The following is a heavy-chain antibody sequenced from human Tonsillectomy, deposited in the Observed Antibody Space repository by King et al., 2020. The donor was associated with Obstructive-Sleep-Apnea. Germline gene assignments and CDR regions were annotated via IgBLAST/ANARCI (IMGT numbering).Heavy chain of an antibody. D-gene: IGHD3-3*01. CDR2: IRTRTSGATT. V-gene: IGHV3-49*03. J-gene: IGHJ4*02. CDR1: GFTFEDYA. CDR3: SRVPVLRFLEWCDY. Sequence: EVPLVESGGALVQSGRSLRLSCTTSGFTFEDYALAWFRQAPGKGLEWVSVIRTRTSGATTEYAASVRDRFIVSRDDFEGIAYLQMNSLQIEDTAVYYCSRVPVLRFLEWCDYWGQGTLVAVSS.